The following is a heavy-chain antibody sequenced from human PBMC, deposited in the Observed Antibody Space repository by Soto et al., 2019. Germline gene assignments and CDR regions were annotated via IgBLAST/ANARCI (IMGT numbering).Heavy chain of an antibody. CDR1: GGTFSSYA. J-gene: IGHJ3*02. Sequence: QVQLVQSGAEVKKPGSSVKVSCKASGGTFSSYAISWVRQAPGQGLEWMGGIIPIFGTANYAQKFQGRVTITADESTSTAYMELSSLRSEDTAVYHCAREENPDIVVVGAFDIWGQGTMVTVSS. D-gene: IGHD2-15*01. V-gene: IGHV1-69*01. CDR3: AREENPDIVVVGAFDI. CDR2: IIPIFGTA.